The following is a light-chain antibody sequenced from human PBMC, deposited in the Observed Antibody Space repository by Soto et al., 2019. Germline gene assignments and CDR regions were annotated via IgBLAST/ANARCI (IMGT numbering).Light chain of an antibody. CDR1: SSDVGGYNY. J-gene: IGLJ2*01. CDR3: SSYTSSNTSVL. CDR2: EVT. Sequence: QSALTQPASVSGSTGQSITISCTGTSSDVGGYNYVSWYQQHPGKAPKLMIYEVTTRPSGISYRFSGSKSGNTASLTISGLQAEDEGDYYCSSYTSSNTSVLFGGGTKLSVL. V-gene: IGLV2-14*01.